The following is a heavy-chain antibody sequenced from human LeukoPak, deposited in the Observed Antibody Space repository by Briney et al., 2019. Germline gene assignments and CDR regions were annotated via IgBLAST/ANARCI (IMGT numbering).Heavy chain of an antibody. CDR2: IKQDGSEK. D-gene: IGHD2-8*01. Sequence: PGGSLRLSCTASEFTFSRYWMNWVRQAPGKGLEWVANIKQDGSEKYYVDSVKGRFTISRDNAKNSLYLQMNSLRAEDTAVYYCARDEGTKSFDYWGQGTLVTVSS. CDR1: EFTFSRYW. CDR3: ARDEGTKSFDY. J-gene: IGHJ4*02. V-gene: IGHV3-7*04.